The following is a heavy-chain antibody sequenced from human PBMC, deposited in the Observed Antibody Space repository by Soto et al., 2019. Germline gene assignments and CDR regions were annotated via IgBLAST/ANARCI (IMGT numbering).Heavy chain of an antibody. CDR3: ARAGSGHGLDV. CDR2: TANKRSRYTT. D-gene: IGHD2-8*02. Sequence: EVELVESGGGLVQAGGSLRVSCGVSGVTSSDHYIDWVRQAPGKGLEWVGRTANKRSRYTTEYAASVKGRFIIARDDSKNSVYLQRNSLKFEDTAVYYCARAGSGHGLDVWGQGTTVTVSS. CDR1: GVTSSDHY. V-gene: IGHV3-72*01. J-gene: IGHJ6*02.